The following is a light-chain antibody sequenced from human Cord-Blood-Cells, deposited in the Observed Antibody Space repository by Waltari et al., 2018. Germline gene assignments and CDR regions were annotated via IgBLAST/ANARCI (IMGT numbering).Light chain of an antibody. V-gene: IGKV4-1*01. Sequence: IVMTQSPDSLAVSLGAKATINRKSSQSVLYSSNNKNYVAWYQHKPGQPPKLLIYWASTRESGVPDRFSGSGSGTDFTLTISSLQAEDVAVYYCQQYYSTPLTFGGGTKVEIK. J-gene: IGKJ4*01. CDR1: QSVLYSSNNKNY. CDR3: QQYYSTPLT. CDR2: WAS.